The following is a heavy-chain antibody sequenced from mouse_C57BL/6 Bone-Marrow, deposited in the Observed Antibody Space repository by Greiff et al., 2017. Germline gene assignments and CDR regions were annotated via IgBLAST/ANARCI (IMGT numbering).Heavy chain of an antibody. Sequence: EVKLMESGGGLVQPGGSLKLSCAASGFTFSDYYMYWVRQTPEKRLEWVAYISNGGGSTYYPDTVKGRFTISRDNAKNTLYLQMSRLKSEDTAMYYCASRTEFYAMDYWGQGTSVTVSS. V-gene: IGHV5-12*01. CDR2: ISNGGGST. J-gene: IGHJ4*01. CDR3: ASRTEFYAMDY. CDR1: GFTFSDYY.